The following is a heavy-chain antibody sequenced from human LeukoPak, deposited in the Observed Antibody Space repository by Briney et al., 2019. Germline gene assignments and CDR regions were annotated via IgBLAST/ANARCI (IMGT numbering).Heavy chain of an antibody. Sequence: GSLRLSCAASGFTVSSNYMSWVRQAPGKGLAWVSVIYSGGSTYYADSVKGRLTISRDNSKNTLYLQMNSLRAEDTAVYYCARVGYGDYDSDYWGQGTLVTVSS. CDR2: IYSGGST. CDR3: ARVGYGDYDSDY. J-gene: IGHJ4*02. CDR1: GFTVSSNY. V-gene: IGHV3-53*01. D-gene: IGHD4-17*01.